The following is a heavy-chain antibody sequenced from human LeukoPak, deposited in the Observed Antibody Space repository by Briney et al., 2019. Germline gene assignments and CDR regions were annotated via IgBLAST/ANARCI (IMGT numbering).Heavy chain of an antibody. CDR3: ARTTMVRGTYYMDV. Sequence: SETLSLTCTVSGGSISSYYWSWIRQPAGKGLEWIGRIYTSGITNYNPSLKSRVSMSVDTSKNQFSLNLSSVTAADTAVCYCARTTMVRGTYYMDVWGKGTTVTISS. J-gene: IGHJ6*03. CDR2: IYTSGIT. CDR1: GGSISSYY. V-gene: IGHV4-4*07. D-gene: IGHD3-10*01.